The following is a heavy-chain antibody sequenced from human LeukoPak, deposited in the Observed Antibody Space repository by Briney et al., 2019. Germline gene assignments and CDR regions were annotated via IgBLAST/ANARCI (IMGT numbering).Heavy chain of an antibody. Sequence: GGSLRLSCAASGFTFSSYSMNWVRQAPGKGLEWVSSISSSSSYIYYADSVKGRFTISRDNAKNSLYLQMNSLRAEDTAVYYCAREKGSSSPYFRGRGAFDIWGQGTMVTVSS. J-gene: IGHJ3*02. CDR1: GFTFSSYS. CDR3: AREKGSSSPYFRGRGAFDI. V-gene: IGHV3-21*01. D-gene: IGHD6-6*01. CDR2: ISSSSSYI.